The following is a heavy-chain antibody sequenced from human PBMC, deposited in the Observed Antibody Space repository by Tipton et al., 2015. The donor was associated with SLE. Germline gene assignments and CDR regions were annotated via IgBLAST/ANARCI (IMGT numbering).Heavy chain of an antibody. CDR1: GGSISSHY. Sequence: TLSLTCTVSGGSISSHYWSWFRQPPGKGLEWIGYIYYRGNTKYNPSLNSRVTISLDTSRTQFSLKLSSVTAADTAVYYCATRGSSSWYFFDYWGQGTLVTVSS. CDR2: IYYRGNT. V-gene: IGHV4-59*11. J-gene: IGHJ4*02. D-gene: IGHD6-13*01. CDR3: ATRGSSSWYFFDY.